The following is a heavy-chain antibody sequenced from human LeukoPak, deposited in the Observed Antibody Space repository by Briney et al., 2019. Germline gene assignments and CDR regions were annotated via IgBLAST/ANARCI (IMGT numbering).Heavy chain of an antibody. CDR1: GFVVSSNY. J-gene: IGHJ3*02. CDR2: MSVNGVNK. Sequence: GGSLRLSCVASGFVVSSNYLNWVRQAPGKGLEWVAVMSVNGVNKYYADSVRGRFTVSRDISKNTQFLQMNSLRFEDTAVYFCVRESCSGGSCTYDPFDIWGHGTMVTVST. D-gene: IGHD2-15*01. CDR3: VRESCSGGSCTYDPFDI. V-gene: IGHV3-30*03.